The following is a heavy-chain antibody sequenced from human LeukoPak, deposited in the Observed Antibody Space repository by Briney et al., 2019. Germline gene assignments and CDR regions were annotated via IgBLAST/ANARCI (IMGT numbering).Heavy chain of an antibody. D-gene: IGHD6-13*01. Sequence: SENLSLTCTVSGGSISSSSHYWGWIRQPPGKGLEWIGSIYYSGSTPYNPSLKSRVTISVDTSKNEFSLSLSSVAAADTAVYYCARNASIAAAGNGGRYFDYWGQGTLVTVSS. CDR2: IYYSGST. CDR3: ARNASIAAAGNGGRYFDY. J-gene: IGHJ4*02. CDR1: GGSISSSSHY. V-gene: IGHV4-39*01.